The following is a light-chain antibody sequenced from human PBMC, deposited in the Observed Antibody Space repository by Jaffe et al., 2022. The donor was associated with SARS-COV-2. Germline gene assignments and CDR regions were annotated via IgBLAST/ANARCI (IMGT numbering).Light chain of an antibody. CDR3: QQSYKSPRT. CDR1: QSISIY. V-gene: IGKV1-39*01. Sequence: DIQMTQSPSSLSASVGDRVTISCRASQSISIYLNWYQQRPGKAPELLIYAASNLQSGVPARFSGGGSGTDFTLTISSLQPGDFATYYCQQSYKSPRTFGQGTKLEIK. CDR2: AAS. J-gene: IGKJ2*01.